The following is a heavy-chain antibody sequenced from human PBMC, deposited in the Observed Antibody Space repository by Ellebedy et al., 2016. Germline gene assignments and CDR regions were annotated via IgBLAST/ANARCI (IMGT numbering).Heavy chain of an antibody. V-gene: IGHV3-74*03. CDR1: AFTFSSYW. CDR3: ARGLPSSPRSDLGD. D-gene: IGHD6-13*01. J-gene: IGHJ4*02. Sequence: GESLKISXAASAFTFSSYWMHWVRQAPGKGLVWVSHINTDGSTTTYADSVKGRFTISRDNAKNTLYLQMNSLRAEDTAVYFCARGLPSSPRSDLGDWGQGTLVTVSS. CDR2: INTDGSTT.